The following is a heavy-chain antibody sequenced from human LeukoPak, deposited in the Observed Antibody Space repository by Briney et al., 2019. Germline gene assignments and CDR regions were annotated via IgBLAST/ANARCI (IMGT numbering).Heavy chain of an antibody. CDR3: ARGPSFGSSSRFDS. D-gene: IGHD6-6*01. CDR1: GGSMSSGGDY. CDR2: ISSRGNT. V-gene: IGHV4-31*03. J-gene: IGHJ4*02. Sequence: SQTLSLTCTVSGGSMSSGGDYWTWIRQHPGKGLEWIGYISSRGNTYYIPSLKSRLTISLDTSKSQFSLQLNSATAADTAVYYCARGPSFGSSSRFDSWGQGTLVTVSS.